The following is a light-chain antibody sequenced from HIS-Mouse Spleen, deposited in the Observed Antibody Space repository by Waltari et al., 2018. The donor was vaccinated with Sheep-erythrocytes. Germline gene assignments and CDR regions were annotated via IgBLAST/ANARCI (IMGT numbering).Light chain of an antibody. CDR2: EGS. Sequence: QSALTQPASVSGSPGQSITIPCTGTSSDVGSYNLVSWYQQHPGKAPKLMIYEGSMRPSGVSNRFSGSKSGNTASLTISGLQAEDEADYYCCSYAGSSTPWVFGGGTKLTVL. CDR3: CSYAGSSTPWV. J-gene: IGLJ3*02. V-gene: IGLV2-23*01. CDR1: SSDVGSYNL.